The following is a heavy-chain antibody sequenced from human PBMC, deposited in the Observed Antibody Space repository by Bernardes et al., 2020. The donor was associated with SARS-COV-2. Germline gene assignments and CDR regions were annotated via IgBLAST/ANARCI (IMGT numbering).Heavy chain of an antibody. CDR1: GFTFSNYV. CDR3: ARDVGGTDWRFGFDV. CDR2: ISGGAMYI. V-gene: IGHV3-21*01. D-gene: IGHD3-9*01. J-gene: IGHJ3*01. Sequence: GGSLRLSCAASGFTFSNYVFSWFRQAPGRGLEWVSSISGGAMYIYYGDSVRGRFTTSRDNTRNSVFLQMESLRAEDTAVYYCARDVGGTDWRFGFDVWGPGTKVHVSS.